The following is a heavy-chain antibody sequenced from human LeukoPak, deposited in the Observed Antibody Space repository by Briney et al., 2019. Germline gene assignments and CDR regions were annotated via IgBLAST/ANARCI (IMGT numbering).Heavy chain of an antibody. Sequence: GGSLRLSCAASGFTFSSYSMNWVRQAPGKGLEWVSSISSSSSYIYYADSVKGRFTISRDNAENSLYLQMNSLRAEDTAVYFCARRRLSSSWYPDYFDFWGQGTLVTVSS. D-gene: IGHD6-13*01. CDR2: ISSSSSYI. CDR3: ARRRLSSSWYPDYFDF. J-gene: IGHJ4*02. CDR1: GFTFSSYS. V-gene: IGHV3-21*01.